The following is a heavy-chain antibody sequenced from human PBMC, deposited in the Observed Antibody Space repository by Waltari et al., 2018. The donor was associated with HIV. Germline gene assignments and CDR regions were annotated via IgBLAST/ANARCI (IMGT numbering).Heavy chain of an antibody. Sequence: QVHLQESGPGLVRPSQTLSLTCNVSGDSISDAGSYWTWVRQHPGKGLERLCHTYYTVSTSYNPSLKSRSSMSVDTSMSQFSLDLSSVTAADTAVYFCARNGKLYRLLYTAFDMWGQGTMVTVSS. V-gene: IGHV4-31*03. CDR2: TYYTVST. CDR3: ARNGKLYRLLYTAFDM. J-gene: IGHJ3*02. D-gene: IGHD2-8*01. CDR1: GDSISDAGSY.